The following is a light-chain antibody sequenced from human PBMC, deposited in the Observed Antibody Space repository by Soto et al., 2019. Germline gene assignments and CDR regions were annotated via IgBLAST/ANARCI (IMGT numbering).Light chain of an antibody. CDR3: QQRSNWPRT. V-gene: IGKV3-11*01. Sequence: VMTQTPLSLSVAPGQPATLSCRASQNISSYLIWYQQKPGQSPRVLIYDVSNRATGIPTRFSGSGSGTDFTLTISSLEPEDFAVYYCQQRSNWPRTFGQGTKVDIK. CDR1: QNISSY. J-gene: IGKJ1*01. CDR2: DVS.